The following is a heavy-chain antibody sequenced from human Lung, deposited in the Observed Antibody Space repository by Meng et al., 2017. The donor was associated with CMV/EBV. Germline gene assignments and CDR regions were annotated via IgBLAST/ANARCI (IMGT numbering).Heavy chain of an antibody. J-gene: IGHJ2*01. Sequence: GGSXRLXCAASGFTFSSFAMHWVRQAPGKGLQWVAFIRYDGTNTYHADLVKGRFSISRYNSKNTLYLQMNSLRDEDTAGYYCAKGGYCTSSSYYIDWYFDLWXRGPLVTVSS. CDR1: GFTFSSFA. CDR2: IRYDGTNT. D-gene: IGHD2-2*02. CDR3: AKGGYCTSSSYYIDWYFDL. V-gene: IGHV3-30*02.